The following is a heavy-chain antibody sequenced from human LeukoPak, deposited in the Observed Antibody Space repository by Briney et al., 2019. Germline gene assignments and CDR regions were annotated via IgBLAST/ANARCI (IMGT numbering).Heavy chain of an antibody. D-gene: IGHD3-22*01. J-gene: IGHJ3*02. CDR2: IRSSSSYI. Sequence: PGGSLRLSCAASGFTFSSYSMNWVRQAPGKGLEWVSSIRSSSSYIYYADSVKGRFTISRDNAKNSLYLQMNSLRAEDTAVYYCARDSTIVVVYRWAFDIWGQGTMVTVSS. CDR3: ARDSTIVVVYRWAFDI. CDR1: GFTFSSYS. V-gene: IGHV3-21*01.